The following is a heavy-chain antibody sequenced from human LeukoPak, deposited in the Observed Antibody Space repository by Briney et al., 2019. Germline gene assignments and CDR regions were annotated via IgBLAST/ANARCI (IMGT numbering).Heavy chain of an antibody. D-gene: IGHD2-15*01. V-gene: IGHV1-2*02. Sequence: ASVKVSCKASGYTFTGYYIHWVRQAPGQGLEWMGWINPNSGGTNYAQKFQGRVTMTRDTSISTAYMELTRLRPDDTAVYYCTRDATRAQGGYWGQGTLVTVSS. J-gene: IGHJ4*02. CDR2: INPNSGGT. CDR1: GYTFTGYY. CDR3: TRDATRAQGGY.